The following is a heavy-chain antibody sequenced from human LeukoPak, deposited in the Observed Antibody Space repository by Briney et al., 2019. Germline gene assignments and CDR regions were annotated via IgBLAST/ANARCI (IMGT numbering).Heavy chain of an antibody. V-gene: IGHV3-23*01. D-gene: IGHD1-1*01. CDR3: AKKGERTTGKLTWFDP. CDR2: ISGSGGST. Sequence: GSLRLSCAASGFTFSTYWMHWVRQAPGKGLEWVSAISGSGGSTYYADSVKGRFTISRDNSKNTLYLQMNSPRAEDTAVYYCAKKGERTTGKLTWFDPWGQGTLVTVSS. J-gene: IGHJ5*02. CDR1: GFTFSTYW.